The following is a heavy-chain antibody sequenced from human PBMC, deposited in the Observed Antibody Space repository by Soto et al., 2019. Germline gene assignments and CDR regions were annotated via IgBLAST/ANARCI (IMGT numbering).Heavy chain of an antibody. Sequence: PSETLSLTCAVYGGSFRGYYWSWIRQPPGKGLEWIGEINHSGSTNYNPSLKSRVTISVDTSKNQFSLKLSSVTAADTAVYYCARGRAEYYYDSSGYFHWFDPWGQGTLVTVS. CDR2: INHSGST. V-gene: IGHV4-34*01. CDR1: GGSFRGYY. D-gene: IGHD3-22*01. J-gene: IGHJ5*02. CDR3: ARGRAEYYYDSSGYFHWFDP.